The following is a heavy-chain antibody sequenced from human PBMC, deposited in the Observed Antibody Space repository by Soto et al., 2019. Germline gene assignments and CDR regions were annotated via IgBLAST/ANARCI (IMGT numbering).Heavy chain of an antibody. CDR3: ATDQGGTWYFEY. Sequence: VASVKVSCKVSGYTLTELSMHWVRQAPGKGLEWMGGFDPEDGETIYAQKFQGRVTMTEDTSTDTAYMELSSLRSEDTAVYYCATDQGGTWYFEYWGQGTLVTVSS. J-gene: IGHJ4*02. D-gene: IGHD1-1*01. CDR2: FDPEDGET. V-gene: IGHV1-24*01. CDR1: GYTLTELS.